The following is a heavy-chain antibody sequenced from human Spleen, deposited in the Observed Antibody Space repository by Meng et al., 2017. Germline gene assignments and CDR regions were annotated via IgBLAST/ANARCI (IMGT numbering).Heavy chain of an antibody. V-gene: IGHV4-34*01. CDR3: ARQWVGSDR. CDR1: DGSFSGYY. Sequence: SETLSLTCAVYDGSFSGYYWSWIRQPPGKGLEWIGEINHSGSTNYNPSLKSRVTIPVDTSKNQFSLKLSTVTAADTAVYYCARQWVGSDRGGQGTLVTVSS. D-gene: IGHD1-26*01. CDR2: INHSGST. J-gene: IGHJ4*02.